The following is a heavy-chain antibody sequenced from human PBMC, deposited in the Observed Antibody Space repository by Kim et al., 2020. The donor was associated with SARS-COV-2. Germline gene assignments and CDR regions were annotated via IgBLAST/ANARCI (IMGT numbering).Heavy chain of an antibody. Sequence: GGSLRLSCAASGFTFDDYAMHWVRQAPGKGLEWVSGISWNSGSIGYADSVKGRFTISRDNSKNSLYLQMNSLRAEDTALYYCAKDIGIEMGGNIGAFDY. CDR2: ISWNSGSI. CDR3: AKDIGIEMGGNIGAFDY. CDR1: GFTFDDYA. D-gene: IGHD5-12*01. J-gene: IGHJ4*01. V-gene: IGHV3-9*01.